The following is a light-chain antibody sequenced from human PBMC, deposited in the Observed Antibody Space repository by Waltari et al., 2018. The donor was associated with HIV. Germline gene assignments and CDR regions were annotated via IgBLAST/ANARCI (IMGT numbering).Light chain of an antibody. CDR2: SNN. J-gene: IGLJ2*01. CDR3: AAWDDSLRGV. CDR1: SSNIGSNT. Sequence: QSVLTQPPSASGTPGQGVTISCSGSSSNIGSNTVNWYQQLPGTAPKLLIYSNNLRPSGVPDRFSGSRSGTSASLAISGLQSEDEAYYYCAAWDDSLRGVFGGGTKLTVL. V-gene: IGLV1-44*01.